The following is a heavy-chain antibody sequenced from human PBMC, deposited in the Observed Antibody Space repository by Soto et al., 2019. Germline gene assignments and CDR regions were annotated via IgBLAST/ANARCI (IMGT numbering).Heavy chain of an antibody. CDR1: GGSITSSSHF. CDR2: IYFTGNT. J-gene: IGHJ5*02. Sequence: GTLALTCTASGGSITSSSHFGGWVRQPPGKGLEWIGTIYFTGNTYYTPSLKSRLTMSIDTSKNEFSLRLNSVTAADTAVYYCAGQTFTIAAASYGRSNWFDPWGPGTLVTVSS. D-gene: IGHD6-25*01. V-gene: IGHV4-39*01. CDR3: AGQTFTIAAASYGRSNWFDP.